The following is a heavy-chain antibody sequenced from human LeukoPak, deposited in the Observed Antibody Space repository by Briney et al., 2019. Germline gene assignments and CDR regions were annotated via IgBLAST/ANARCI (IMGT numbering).Heavy chain of an antibody. J-gene: IGHJ4*02. V-gene: IGHV3-7*01. Sequence: GGSLRLPCAASGFTFSNYWMTWVRQAPGKGLEWVANIKPDGSEKYYVDSVKGRFTISRDNAKNSLYLQMNSLRAEDTAVYYCAREGANSGYDYWGQGALVTVSS. CDR1: GFTFSNYW. D-gene: IGHD6-25*01. CDR2: IKPDGSEK. CDR3: AREGANSGYDY.